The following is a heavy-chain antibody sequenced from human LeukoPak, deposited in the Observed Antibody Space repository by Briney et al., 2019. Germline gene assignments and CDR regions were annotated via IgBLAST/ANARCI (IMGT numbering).Heavy chain of an antibody. V-gene: IGHV4-39*07. D-gene: IGHD3-22*01. J-gene: IGHJ4*02. Sequence: PSETLSLTCTVSGGSISSSSYYWGWIRQPPGKGLEWIGSIYYSGSTNYNPSLKSRVTISVDTSKNQFSLKLSSVTAADTAVYYCARWQYDSSGYRKIDCWGQGTLVTVSS. CDR3: ARWQYDSSGYRKIDC. CDR1: GGSISSSSYY. CDR2: IYYSGST.